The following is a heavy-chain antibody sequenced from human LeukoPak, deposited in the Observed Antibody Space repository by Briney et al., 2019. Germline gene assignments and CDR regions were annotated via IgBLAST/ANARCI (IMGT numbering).Heavy chain of an antibody. V-gene: IGHV3-30*04. J-gene: IGHJ6*04. D-gene: IGHD4-17*01. Sequence: GRSLRLSCAASGFTFSSYAMHWVRQAPGKGLEWVAVISYDGSNKYYADSVKGRFTISRDNSKNTLYLQMNSLRAEDTAVYYCARDREDYGDCVGSSGYYYYGMDVWGKGTTVTVSS. CDR3: ARDREDYGDCVGSSGYYYYGMDV. CDR1: GFTFSSYA. CDR2: ISYDGSNK.